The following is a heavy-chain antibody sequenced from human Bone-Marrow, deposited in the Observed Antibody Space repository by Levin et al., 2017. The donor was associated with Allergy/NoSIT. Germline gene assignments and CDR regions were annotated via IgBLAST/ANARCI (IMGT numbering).Heavy chain of an antibody. CDR2: ISSSSSYI. J-gene: IGHJ6*03. D-gene: IGHD6-19*01. Sequence: GGSLRLSCAASGFTFSSYSMNWVRQAPGKGLEWVSSISSSSSYIYYADSVKGRFTISRDNAKNSLYLQMNSLRAEDTAVYYCARAVAGGNYYYYMDVWGKGTTVTVSS. V-gene: IGHV3-21*01. CDR3: ARAVAGGNYYYYMDV. CDR1: GFTFSSYS.